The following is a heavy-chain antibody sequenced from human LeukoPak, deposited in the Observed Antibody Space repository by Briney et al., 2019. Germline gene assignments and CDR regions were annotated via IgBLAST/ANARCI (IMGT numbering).Heavy chain of an antibody. Sequence: SEGSLRLSCAASGFSFSSYSMNWVRQAPGKGLEWVSSIISSVNYIYYADSVKGRFTISRDNAKNSLYLQMNSLRAEDTAVYYCARDGNTYGDYHYFDYWGQGTLVTVSS. D-gene: IGHD4-17*01. CDR3: ARDGNTYGDYHYFDY. CDR2: IISSVNYI. CDR1: GFSFSSYS. J-gene: IGHJ4*02. V-gene: IGHV3-21*01.